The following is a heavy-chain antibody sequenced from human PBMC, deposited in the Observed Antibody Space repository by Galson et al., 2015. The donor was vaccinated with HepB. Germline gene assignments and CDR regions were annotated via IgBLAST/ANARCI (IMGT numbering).Heavy chain of an antibody. CDR3: ARVSPPLYGGNSGGYYWYFDL. D-gene: IGHD4-23*01. Sequence: SLRLSCAASGFTFSSYWMSWVRQAPGKGLEWVANIKQDGSEKYYVDSVKGRFTISRDNAKNSLYLQMNSLRAEDTAVYYCARVSPPLYGGNSGGYYWYFDLWGRGTLVTVSS. CDR2: IKQDGSEK. J-gene: IGHJ2*01. CDR1: GFTFSSYW. V-gene: IGHV3-7*01.